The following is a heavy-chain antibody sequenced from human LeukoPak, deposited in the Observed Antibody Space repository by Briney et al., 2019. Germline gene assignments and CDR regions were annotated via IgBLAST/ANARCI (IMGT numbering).Heavy chain of an antibody. CDR2: INPSGGST. D-gene: IGHD2-2*01. V-gene: IGHV1-46*01. J-gene: IGHJ2*01. CDR3: SVRGVVVPAAPRSVEYFDL. CDR1: GYTFTSYY. Sequence: GASVKVSCKASGYTFTSYYMHWVRQAPGQGLEWMGIINPSGGSTSYAQKFQGRVTMTRDTSTSTVYMELSSLRSEDTAVYYCSVRGVVVPAAPRSVEYFDLWGRGTLVTVSS.